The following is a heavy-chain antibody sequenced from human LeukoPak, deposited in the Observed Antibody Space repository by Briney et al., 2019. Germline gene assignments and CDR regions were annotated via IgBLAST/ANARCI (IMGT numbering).Heavy chain of an antibody. V-gene: IGHV4-39*01. J-gene: IGHJ4*02. D-gene: IGHD1-26*01. CDR2: IYYSGST. CDR3: AKSGGYGLIDY. Sequence: SETLSLTCTVSGDSISSSSSYWGWIRQPPGEGLEWIGSIYYSGSTYYNTSLKSRVTISIETSKNQISLRLNSVTAADTAIYYCAKSGGYGLIDYWGQGTLVTVSS. CDR1: GDSISSSSSY.